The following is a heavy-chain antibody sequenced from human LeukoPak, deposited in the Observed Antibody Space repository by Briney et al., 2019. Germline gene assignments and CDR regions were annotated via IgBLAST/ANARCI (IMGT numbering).Heavy chain of an antibody. J-gene: IGHJ6*04. CDR1: GFTFSNAW. CDR3: AELGITMIGGV. Sequence: GGSLRLSYAASGFTFSNAWMNWVRQAPGKGLEWVSYISSSGSTIYYADSVKGRFTISRDNAKNSLYLQMNSLRAEDTAVYYCAELGITMIGGVWGKGTTVTISS. CDR2: ISSSGSTI. D-gene: IGHD3-10*02. V-gene: IGHV3-48*04.